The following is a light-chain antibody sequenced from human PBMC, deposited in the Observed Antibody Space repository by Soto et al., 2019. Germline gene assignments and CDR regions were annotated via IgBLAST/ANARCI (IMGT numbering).Light chain of an antibody. J-gene: IGKJ5*01. Sequence: EIVLTQSPGTLSLSPGERATLSCRASQIVISNYLAGYQQKPGQAPRLLIYGASQRATGLPDRFSGSGSGTEFTLTISRLDPEDFAVYYCQHYGSSHPTTFGLGTRLEI. V-gene: IGKV3-20*01. CDR2: GAS. CDR3: QHYGSSHPTT. CDR1: QIVISNY.